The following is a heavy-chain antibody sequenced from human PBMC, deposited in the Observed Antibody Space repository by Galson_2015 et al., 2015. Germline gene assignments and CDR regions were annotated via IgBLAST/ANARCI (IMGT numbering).Heavy chain of an antibody. D-gene: IGHD1-26*01. V-gene: IGHV3-53*01. CDR2: IYSVGST. CDR3: ARDSRGGSYGSDAFEI. CDR1: GFTVSTNY. Sequence: SLRLSCAASGFTVSTNYMNWVRQAPGKGLEWVSIIYSVGSTYYADSVRGRFTISRDNSKNTLYLQMNSLRAEDTALYYCARDSRGGSYGSDAFEIWGRGTMVTVSS. J-gene: IGHJ3*02.